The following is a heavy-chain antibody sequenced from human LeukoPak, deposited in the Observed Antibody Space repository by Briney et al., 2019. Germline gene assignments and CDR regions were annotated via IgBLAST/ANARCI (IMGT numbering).Heavy chain of an antibody. J-gene: IGHJ4*02. D-gene: IGHD3-10*01. CDR1: GFTFSSYE. CDR2: ITNDGRNT. V-gene: IGHV3-48*03. CDR3: VRKGSFDY. Sequence: GGSLRLSCAATGFTFSSYEMSWVRPAPGKGLDWTSYITNDGRNTYYANSVRGRFTISRDNAKNSLYLQMNGLRVEDTALYYCVRKGSFDYWGKGTLVSVSS.